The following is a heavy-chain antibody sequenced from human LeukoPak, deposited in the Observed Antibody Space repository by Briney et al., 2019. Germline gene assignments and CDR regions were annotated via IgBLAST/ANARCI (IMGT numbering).Heavy chain of an antibody. J-gene: IGHJ4*02. Sequence: ASVKVSCKASGYTFTGYYMHWVRRAPGQGLEWMGWINPNSGGTNYAQKFQGRVTMTRDTSISTAYMELSRLRSDDTAVYYCARDDCTNGVCSIDYWGQGTLVTVSS. D-gene: IGHD2-8*01. CDR1: GYTFTGYY. CDR3: ARDDCTNGVCSIDY. CDR2: INPNSGGT. V-gene: IGHV1-2*02.